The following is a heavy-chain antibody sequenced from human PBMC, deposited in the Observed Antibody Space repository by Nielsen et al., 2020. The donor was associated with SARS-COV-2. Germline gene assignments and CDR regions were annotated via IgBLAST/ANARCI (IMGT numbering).Heavy chain of an antibody. V-gene: IGHV4-34*01. Sequence: SETLSLTCSVSGDSISGYYWSWIRQPPGKGLEWIGEINHSGSTNYNPSLKSRVTISVDTSKNQFSLKLSSVTAADTAVYYCARHLSITIFGVVISPAWFDPWGQGTLVTVSS. CDR3: ARHLSITIFGVVISPAWFDP. J-gene: IGHJ5*02. D-gene: IGHD3-3*01. CDR2: INHSGST. CDR1: GDSISGYY.